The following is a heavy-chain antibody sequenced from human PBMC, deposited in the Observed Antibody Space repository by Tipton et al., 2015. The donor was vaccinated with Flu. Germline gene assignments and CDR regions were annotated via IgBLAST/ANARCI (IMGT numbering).Heavy chain of an antibody. CDR2: IMPLFGTT. CDR3: ARGLGERWLQWA. D-gene: IGHD5-24*01. V-gene: IGHV1-69*13. J-gene: IGHJ5*02. CDR1: GYTFTTFG. Sequence: QLVQSGAEVKKPGASVKVSCKASGYTFTTFGISWVRQAPGQGLEWMGGIMPLFGTTKYAQKFQDRVTFIADESTSTAYMEVSSLRSDDTAIYYCARGLGERWLQWAWGQGTLVTVSS.